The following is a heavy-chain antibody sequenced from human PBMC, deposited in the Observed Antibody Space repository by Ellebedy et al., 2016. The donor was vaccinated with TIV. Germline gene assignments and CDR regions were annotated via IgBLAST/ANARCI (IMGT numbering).Heavy chain of an antibody. J-gene: IGHJ4*02. CDR1: GFTFSSYA. D-gene: IGHD2-15*01. CDR2: ICGSGSNT. Sequence: GESLKISCAASGFTFSSYAMSWVRQAPGRGLEWVSVICGSGSNTYYADSVKGRFTISRDDSKNTLYLQMNSLRAEDTAVYYCAKALLSSCYSAYTVWGQGTLVTVSS. V-gene: IGHV3-23*01. CDR3: AKALLSSCYSAYTV.